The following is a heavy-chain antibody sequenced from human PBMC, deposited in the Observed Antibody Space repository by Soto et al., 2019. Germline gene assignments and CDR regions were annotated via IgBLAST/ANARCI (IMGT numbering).Heavy chain of an antibody. V-gene: IGHV4-34*12. Sequence: SETLSLTCAIYNSSLGAFHWTWICQPPGKGLEWIGELIHGGSTNYNPSLKSRVTFSLDTSKNQFSLQLMSVTAADTAVYYCARSPLSYDYVRQTWREVGDSFDIWGRGTLVTVSS. CDR1: NSSLGAFH. CDR2: LIHGGST. CDR3: ARSPLSYDYVRQTWREVGDSFDI. J-gene: IGHJ3*02. D-gene: IGHD3-16*01.